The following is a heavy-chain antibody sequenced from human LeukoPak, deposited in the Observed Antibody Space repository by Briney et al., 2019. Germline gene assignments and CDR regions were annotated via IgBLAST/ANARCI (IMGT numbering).Heavy chain of an antibody. V-gene: IGHV1-24*01. J-gene: IGHJ6*03. D-gene: IGHD2-2*01. Sequence: ASVKVSCKVSGYTLTELSMHWVRQAPGKGLEWMGGFDPEDGETIYAQKFQGRVTMTEDTSTDTAYMELSSLRSEDTAVYYCATHRYCSSTSCYFARSGVHYYYYYMDVWGKGTTVTVSS. CDR2: FDPEDGET. CDR3: ATHRYCSSTSCYFARSGVHYYYYYMDV. CDR1: GYTLTELS.